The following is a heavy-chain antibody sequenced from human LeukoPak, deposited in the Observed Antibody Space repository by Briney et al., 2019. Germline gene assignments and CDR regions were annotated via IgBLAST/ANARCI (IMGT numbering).Heavy chain of an antibody. CDR3: AKGYRGYGYGYGDY. CDR2: ISSSSSYI. J-gene: IGHJ4*02. Sequence: GGSLRLSCAASGFTFSSYSMNWVRQAPGKGLEWVSSISSSSSYIYYADSVKGRFTISRDNSKNTLYLQMNSLRAEDTAVYYCAKGYRGYGYGYGDYWGQGTLVTVSS. D-gene: IGHD5-18*01. V-gene: IGHV3-21*01. CDR1: GFTFSSYS.